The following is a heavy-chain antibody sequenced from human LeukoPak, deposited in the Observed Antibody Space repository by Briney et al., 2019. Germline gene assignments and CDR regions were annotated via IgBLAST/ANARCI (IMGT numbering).Heavy chain of an antibody. CDR2: ISSSGSTI. Sequence: GGSLRLSCAASGFTFSSYEMNWVRQAPGKGLEWVSYISSSGSTIYYADSVKGRFTISRDNAKNSLYLQMNSLRAEHTAVYYCAELGITMIGGVWGKGTTVTISS. CDR1: GFTFSSYE. J-gene: IGHJ6*04. V-gene: IGHV3-48*03. D-gene: IGHD3-10*02. CDR3: AELGITMIGGV.